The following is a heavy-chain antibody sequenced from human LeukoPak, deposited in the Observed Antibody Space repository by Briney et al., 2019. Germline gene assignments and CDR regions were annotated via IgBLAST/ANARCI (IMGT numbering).Heavy chain of an antibody. D-gene: IGHD3-10*01. CDR3: ARGRITMVRGVIIRGGGDY. J-gene: IGHJ4*02. CDR2: IYYSGST. CDR1: GGSVSSGSYY. V-gene: IGHV4-61*01. Sequence: SETLSLTCTVSGGSVSSGSYYWSWIRQPPGKGLEWIGYIYYSGSTNYNPSLKSRVTISVDASKNQFSLKLSSVTAADTAVYYCARGRITMVRGVIIRGGGDYWGQGTLVTVSS.